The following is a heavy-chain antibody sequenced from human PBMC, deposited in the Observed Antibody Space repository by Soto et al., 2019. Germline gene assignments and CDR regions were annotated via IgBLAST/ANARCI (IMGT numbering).Heavy chain of an antibody. V-gene: IGHV1-2*02. D-gene: IGHD6-19*01. CDR3: ARASSSGWSH. CDR1: GYSFTDYY. CDR2: INPNDADT. Sequence: QVQLVQSGAEVKEPGASVKVSCKASGYSFTDYYMHWVRQAPGQGLEWMGWINPNDADTRYAQKFQGRVTMTRDTSISTGYMEVSRLRYDDTAVYYCARASSSGWSHWGQGTLVTVSS. J-gene: IGHJ4*02.